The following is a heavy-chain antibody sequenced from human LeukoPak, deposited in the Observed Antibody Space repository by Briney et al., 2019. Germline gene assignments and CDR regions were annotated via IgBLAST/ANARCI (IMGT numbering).Heavy chain of an antibody. V-gene: IGHV3-30-3*01. CDR3: ARSNYKAFDI. CDR2: ISYDGSNK. D-gene: IGHD5-24*01. Sequence: GGSLRLSCAASGFTFSSYAMHWVRQAPGKGLEWVAVISYDGSNKYYADSVKGRFTISRDNSKNTLYLQMNSLRAEDTAVYYCARSNYKAFDIWGQGTMVTVSS. J-gene: IGHJ3*02. CDR1: GFTFSSYA.